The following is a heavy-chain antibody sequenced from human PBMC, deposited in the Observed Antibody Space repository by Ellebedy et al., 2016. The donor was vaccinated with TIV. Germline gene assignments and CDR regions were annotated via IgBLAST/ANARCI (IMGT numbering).Heavy chain of an antibody. CDR1: GFTFSNYG. D-gene: IGHD5-12*01. J-gene: IGHJ4*02. CDR2: AWYDGGNK. CDR3: ARESSGYSYGTFDY. Sequence: GESLKISCAASGFTFSNYGMHWVRQAPGKGLEWVAVAWYDGGNKYYGDSVKGRFTISRDNSKNTLSLQMNSLRVEDTAVYYCARESSGYSYGTFDYWGQGTLVSVSS. V-gene: IGHV3-33*01.